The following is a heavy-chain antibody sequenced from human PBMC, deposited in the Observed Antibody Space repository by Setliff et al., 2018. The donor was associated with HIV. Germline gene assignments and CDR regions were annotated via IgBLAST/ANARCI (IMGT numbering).Heavy chain of an antibody. Sequence: ASVKVSCKASGYTFTNFYLHWVRQAPGQGLEWVGIVNPTSGSTTYAQTFQGRVTMTGDTYTSTVYMEVSSLRSEDTAVYYCARGVDGSYRKFFDNWGQGTLVTVSS. J-gene: IGHJ4*02. V-gene: IGHV1-46*01. CDR3: ARGVDGSYRKFFDN. CDR2: VNPTSGST. CDR1: GYTFTNFY. D-gene: IGHD1-26*01.